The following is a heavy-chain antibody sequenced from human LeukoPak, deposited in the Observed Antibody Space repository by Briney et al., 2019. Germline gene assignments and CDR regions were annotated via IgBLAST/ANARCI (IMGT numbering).Heavy chain of an antibody. V-gene: IGHV7-4-1*02. CDR1: GYTFTSYA. CDR3: ARNRYCSDISCYRASDY. CDR2: INTNTGNP. Sequence: RASVKVSCTASGYTFTSYAMNWVRQAPGQGLEWMGWINTNTGNPTYAQDFTGRFVFSLDTSVNTAYLQINSLETEDTAVYYCARNRYCSDISCYRASDYWGQGTLVTVSP. D-gene: IGHD2-2*01. J-gene: IGHJ4*02.